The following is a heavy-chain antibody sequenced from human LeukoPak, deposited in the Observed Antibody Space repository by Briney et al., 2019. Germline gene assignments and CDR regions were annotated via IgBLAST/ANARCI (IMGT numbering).Heavy chain of an antibody. V-gene: IGHV3-23*01. D-gene: IGHD5-18*01. CDR3: ARDREIQPWFPDAFDI. Sequence: GGSLRLSCAASGFTFSSYAMSWVRHAPGKGLEWVSAISGSGGSTYYADSVKGRFTISRDNSKNTLYLQMNSLRAEDTAVYYCARDREIQPWFPDAFDIWGQGTLVTVSS. CDR2: ISGSGGST. J-gene: IGHJ3*02. CDR1: GFTFSSYA.